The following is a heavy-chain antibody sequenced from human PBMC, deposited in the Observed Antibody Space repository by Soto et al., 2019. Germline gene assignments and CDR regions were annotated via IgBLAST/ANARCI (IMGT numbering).Heavy chain of an antibody. CDR3: ARISSREIDY. Sequence: QVQLQQWGAGLLKPSETLSLTCAVYGGSFSGYYWSWIRQPPGKGLEWIGEINHSGSTNYNPSLKSRVTISVDTSKKQFSLKLSSVTAADTAVYYCARISSREIDYWGQGTLVTVSS. J-gene: IGHJ4*02. V-gene: IGHV4-34*01. CDR2: INHSGST. CDR1: GGSFSGYY. D-gene: IGHD1-26*01.